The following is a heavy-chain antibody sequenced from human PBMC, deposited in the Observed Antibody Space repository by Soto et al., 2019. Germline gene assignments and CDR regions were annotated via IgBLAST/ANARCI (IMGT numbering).Heavy chain of an antibody. Sequence: QPGGSLRLSCAASGFTFSSYGMHWVRQAPGKGLEWVAVISYDGSNKYYADSVKGRFTISRDNSKNTLYLQMNSLRAEDTAVYYCATWGILLLYGMDVWGQGTTVTVSS. CDR2: ISYDGSNK. CDR1: GFTFSSYG. V-gene: IGHV3-30*03. CDR3: ATWGILLLYGMDV. J-gene: IGHJ6*02. D-gene: IGHD2-15*01.